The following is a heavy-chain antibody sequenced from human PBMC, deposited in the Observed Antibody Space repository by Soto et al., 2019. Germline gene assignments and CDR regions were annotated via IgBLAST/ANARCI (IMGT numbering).Heavy chain of an antibody. CDR2: IYWDDET. Sequence: QITLRESGPTLVKPTQTLKLTCTVSGLSVITNEVGVAWVRQPPGRALEWLALIYWDDETFYSPSLKTRLATTRDTPDHLVVLTLSNMDPADTATYYWAHLASCFGTRCSYRGSYFDIWGPGILVSVSS. J-gene: IGHJ4*02. CDR1: GLSVITNEVG. CDR3: AHLASCFGTRCSYRGSYFDI. D-gene: IGHD2-2*01. V-gene: IGHV2-5*02.